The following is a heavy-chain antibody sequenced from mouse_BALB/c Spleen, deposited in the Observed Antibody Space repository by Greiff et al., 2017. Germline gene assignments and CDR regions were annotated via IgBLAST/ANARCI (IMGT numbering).Heavy chain of an antibody. J-gene: IGHJ3*01. Sequence: VQLQESGAELAKPGASVKMSCKASGYTFTSYWMHWVKQRPGQGLEWIGYINPSTGYTEYNQKFKDKATLTADKSSSTAYMQLSSLTSEDSAVYYGARGAGTNPWFATGAKGLWSLSLQ. CDR3: ARGAGTNPWFAT. D-gene: IGHD4-1*01. CDR2: INPSTGYT. V-gene: IGHV1-7*01. CDR1: GYTFTSYW.